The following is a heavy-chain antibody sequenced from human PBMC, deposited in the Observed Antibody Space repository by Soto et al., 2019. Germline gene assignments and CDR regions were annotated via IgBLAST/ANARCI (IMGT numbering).Heavy chain of an antibody. V-gene: IGHV1-18*04. CDR1: GYTFTNYG. CDR3: ARHYDSTGYNFDY. CDR2: ISAYNGNT. D-gene: IGHD3-22*01. Sequence: QIQLVQCGAEVKKPGASVKVSCKASGYTFTNYGFSWVRQAPGQGLEWMGWISAYNGNTNYAQKLQGRVTMTTDTPTTTAYMELRSLRSDDTAVYYCARHYDSTGYNFDYWGQGTLVTVSS. J-gene: IGHJ4*02.